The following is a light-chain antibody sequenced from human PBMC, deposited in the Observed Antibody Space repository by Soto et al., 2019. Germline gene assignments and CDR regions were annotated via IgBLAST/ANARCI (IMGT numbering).Light chain of an antibody. CDR1: QSVSSSS. CDR3: QQYGSSPKT. J-gene: IGKJ2*01. CDR2: GAS. V-gene: IGKV3-20*01. Sequence: EIVLTQSPGTLSLSPGERATLSCRASQSVSSSSLAWYQQKPGQAPRLLIYGASSRATGIPDRFSGSGSGTDFTLTISRLEPEEFAVYYCQQYGSSPKTFGQGTKLEIK.